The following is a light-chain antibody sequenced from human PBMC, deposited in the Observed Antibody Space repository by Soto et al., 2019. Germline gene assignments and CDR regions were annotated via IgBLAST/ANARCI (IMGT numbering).Light chain of an antibody. CDR3: QQTKSLPPT. CDR1: RGVSTW. CDR2: GAS. Sequence: DIQMTQSPSSVSASVGDRVTITCRASRGVSTWLGWYQQKPGGAPKLLIYGASNLENGVPSRFSGSGSGTDFTLTISSLQPEDFATYYCQQTKSLPPTLGQGTRLEIK. J-gene: IGKJ5*01. V-gene: IGKV1-12*01.